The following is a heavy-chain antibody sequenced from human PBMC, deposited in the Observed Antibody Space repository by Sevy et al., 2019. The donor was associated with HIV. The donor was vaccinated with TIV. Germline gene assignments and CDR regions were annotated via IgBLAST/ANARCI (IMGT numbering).Heavy chain of an antibody. J-gene: IGHJ4*02. CDR2: IHSDDTT. Sequence: GGSLRLSCAASGFTVNSNYMTWVPQAPGKGLEGVSVIHSDDTTYHADSVKDRFTISRDNSKNTLYLHMSSLRAEDTAVYYCARGKSGYGYALNYWGQGTLVTVSS. V-gene: IGHV3-66*01. CDR1: GFTVNSNY. CDR3: ARGKSGYGYALNY. D-gene: IGHD5-18*01.